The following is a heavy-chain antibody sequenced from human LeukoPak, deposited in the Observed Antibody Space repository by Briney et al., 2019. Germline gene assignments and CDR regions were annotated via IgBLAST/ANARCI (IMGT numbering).Heavy chain of an antibody. V-gene: IGHV1-46*01. CDR2: INPSGGRT. Sequence: ASVKVSCKASGYTFTSFYMHWVRLAPGQGLEWMGIINPSGGRTSYAQKFQDRVTVTRDTSTSTLYMELRSLRSEDTAVYYCARGGVAASRASDIWGQGTMVTVSS. D-gene: IGHD3-10*01. J-gene: IGHJ3*02. CDR3: ARGGVAASRASDI. CDR1: GYTFTSFY.